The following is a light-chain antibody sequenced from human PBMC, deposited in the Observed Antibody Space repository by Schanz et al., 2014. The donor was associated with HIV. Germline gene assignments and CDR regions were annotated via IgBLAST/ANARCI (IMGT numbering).Light chain of an antibody. Sequence: QSVLTQPPSASGTPGQRVTISCSGSVSNVGSNSVNWYQQFPGAAPKLLIYSYTQRPSGVPDRFSGSRSGTSATLGITGLQTGDEADYYCGTWDSSLSAVVFGGGTKLTVL. J-gene: IGLJ2*01. CDR2: SYT. V-gene: IGLV1-44*01. CDR1: VSNVGSNS. CDR3: GTWDSSLSAVV.